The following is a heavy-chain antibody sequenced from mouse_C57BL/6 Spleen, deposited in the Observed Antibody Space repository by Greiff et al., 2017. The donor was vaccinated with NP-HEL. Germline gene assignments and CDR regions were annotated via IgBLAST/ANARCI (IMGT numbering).Heavy chain of an antibody. Sequence: EVKLMESGPELVKPGASVKIPCKASGYTFTDYNMDWVKQSHGKSLEWIGDINPNNGGTIYNQKFKGKATLTVDKSSSTAYMELRSLTSEDTAVYYCARRYGNNWYFDVWGTGTTVTVSS. CDR2: INPNNGGT. CDR1: GYTFTDYN. V-gene: IGHV1-18*01. CDR3: ARRYGNNWYFDV. D-gene: IGHD2-10*02. J-gene: IGHJ1*03.